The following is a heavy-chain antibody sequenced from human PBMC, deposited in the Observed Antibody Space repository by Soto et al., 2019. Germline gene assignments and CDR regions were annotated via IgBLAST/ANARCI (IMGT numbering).Heavy chain of an antibody. J-gene: IGHJ6*02. CDR1: GFTFSSYG. Sequence: QVQLVESGGGVVQPGRSLRLSCAASGFTFSSYGMHWVRQAPGKGLEWVAVIWYDGSNKYYADSVKGRFTISRDNSKNTLYLQMNSLRAEDTAVYYFARIIAALDGMDVWGQGTTVTVSS. CDR2: IWYDGSNK. CDR3: ARIIAALDGMDV. V-gene: IGHV3-33*01. D-gene: IGHD6-6*01.